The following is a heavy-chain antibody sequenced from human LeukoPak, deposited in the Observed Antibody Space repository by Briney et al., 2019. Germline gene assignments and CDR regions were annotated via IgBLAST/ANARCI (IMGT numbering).Heavy chain of an antibody. V-gene: IGHV4-34*01. CDR3: ASVGVTTPYY. Sequence: PSDTLSLTCAVSVGSFSVYYVLCIRQPPGKGLEWIGEINHSGSTNDNPSLKSRVTISVDTSKNQFSLKVSSVTAADTAVYYCASVGVTTPYYWGQGTPVTVSS. CDR2: INHSGST. CDR1: VGSFSVYY. D-gene: IGHD4-17*01. J-gene: IGHJ4*02.